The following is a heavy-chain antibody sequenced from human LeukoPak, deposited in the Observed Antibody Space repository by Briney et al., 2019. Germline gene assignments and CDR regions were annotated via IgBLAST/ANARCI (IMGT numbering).Heavy chain of an antibody. CDR2: IYSGGST. CDR3: ARERIQLWLRAGAFDI. J-gene: IGHJ3*02. D-gene: IGHD5-18*01. CDR1: GFTVSSNY. V-gene: IGHV3-53*01. Sequence: GGSLRLSCAASGFTVSSNYMSWVRQAPGKGLEWVSVIYSGGSTYYADSVKGRFTISRDNSKNTLYLQMNSLRAEDTAVYYCARERIQLWLRAGAFDIWGQGTMVTVSS.